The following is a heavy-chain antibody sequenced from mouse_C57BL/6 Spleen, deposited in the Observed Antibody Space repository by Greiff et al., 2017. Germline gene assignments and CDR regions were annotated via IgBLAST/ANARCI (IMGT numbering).Heavy chain of an antibody. Sequence: QVQLQQPGAELVKPGASVKLSCKASGYTFTSYWMHWVKQRPGQGLEWIGMIHPNTGSTNYNEKFKSKATLTVDKSSSTAYMQLSSLTSEDSAVYDCAREGDYDYDVRGDWGKGTTLTVSS. CDR2: IHPNTGST. CDR1: GYTFTSYW. V-gene: IGHV1-64*01. D-gene: IGHD2-4*01. J-gene: IGHJ2*01. CDR3: AREGDYDYDVRGD.